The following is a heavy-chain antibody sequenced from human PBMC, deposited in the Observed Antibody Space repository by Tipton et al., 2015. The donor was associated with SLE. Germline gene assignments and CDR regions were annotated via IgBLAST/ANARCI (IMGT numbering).Heavy chain of an antibody. CDR1: GGSISSGSYY. CDR2: IYTSGST. J-gene: IGHJ4*02. Sequence: TLSLTCTVSGGSISSGSYYWSWIRQPAGKGLEWIGRIYTSGSTNYNPSLKSRVTISVDTSKNQFSLKLSSVTAADTAVYYCARGVGATGYFDYWGQETLVTVSS. D-gene: IGHD1-26*01. CDR3: ARGVGATGYFDY. V-gene: IGHV4-61*02.